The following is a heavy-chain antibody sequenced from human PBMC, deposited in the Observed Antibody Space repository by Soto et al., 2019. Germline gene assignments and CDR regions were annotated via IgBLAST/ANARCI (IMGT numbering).Heavy chain of an antibody. D-gene: IGHD2-21*02. J-gene: IGHJ4*02. CDR2: ISAYNGNI. V-gene: IGHV1-18*01. CDR1: GFTFTHYG. Sequence: QVQLVQSGAEVKKPGASVKVSCKASGFTFTHYGFSWVRQAPGQGLEWMGWISAYNGNINYTQILQGRVTMTTDTSTSTAYMELRSLRSEDTAVYYCARAAPIVVVTAAPDYWGQGTLVTVSS. CDR3: ARAAPIVVVTAAPDY.